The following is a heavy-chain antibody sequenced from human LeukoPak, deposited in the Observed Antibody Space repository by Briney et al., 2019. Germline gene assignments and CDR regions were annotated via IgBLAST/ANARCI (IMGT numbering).Heavy chain of an antibody. J-gene: IGHJ4*02. CDR1: GGSISDSRT. CDR3: AGVLAAAGFDF. D-gene: IGHD6-19*01. V-gene: IGHV4-39*07. Sequence: SETLSLTCTVSGGSISDSRTWGRVRPPPGQGLEWIANIHNKGRTASIPSLKIRVSISLDTSKNLYSLKVRYVTAAVTAFDFCAGVLAAAGFDFWGQGTLVTVSS. CDR2: IHNKGRT.